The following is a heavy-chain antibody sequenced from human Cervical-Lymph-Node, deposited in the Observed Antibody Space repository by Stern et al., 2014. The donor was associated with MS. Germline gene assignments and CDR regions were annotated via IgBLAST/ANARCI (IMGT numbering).Heavy chain of an antibody. CDR1: GGSFRNYA. V-gene: IGHV1-69*01. CDR3: ARLGSLTKNGSSHFYALDI. D-gene: IGHD3-16*01. J-gene: IGHJ6*02. Sequence: QMQLVQSGAEVRKPGSSLKVSCKAFGGSFRNYALYWVRQAPGQGLEWMGGVIPALVTAYYSQNSRGRVVITADESTTTVNMELSSLTSEDTAVYFCARLGSLTKNGSSHFYALDIGGQGTTVGVSS. CDR2: VIPALVTA.